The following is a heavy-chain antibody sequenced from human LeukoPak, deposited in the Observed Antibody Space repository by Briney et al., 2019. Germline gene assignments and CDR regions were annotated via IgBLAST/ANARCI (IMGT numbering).Heavy chain of an antibody. CDR3: TSQPIVVVVAATRPP. CDR2: IRSKAYGGTT. V-gene: IGHV3-49*04. D-gene: IGHD2-15*01. CDR1: GFTFGDYA. Sequence: GGSLRLSCTASGFTFGDYAMSWVRQAPGKGLEWVGFIRSKAYGGTTEYAASVKGRFTISRDDSKSIAYLQMNSLKTEDTAVYYCTSQPIVVVVAATRPPWGQGTLVTVSS. J-gene: IGHJ5*02.